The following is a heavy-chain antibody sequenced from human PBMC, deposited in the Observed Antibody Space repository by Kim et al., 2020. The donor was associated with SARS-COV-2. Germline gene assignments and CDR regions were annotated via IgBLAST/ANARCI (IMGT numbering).Heavy chain of an antibody. CDR1: GFTFTSSA. D-gene: IGHD3-9*01. CDR3: AAGPYDILTGYYEVGMDV. V-gene: IGHV1-58*01. Sequence: SVKVSCKASGFTFTSSAVQWVRQARGQRLEWIGWIVVGSGNTNYAQKFQERVTITRDMSTSTAYMELSSLRSEDTAVYYCAAGPYDILTGYYEVGMDVWGQGTTVTVSS. CDR2: IVVGSGNT. J-gene: IGHJ6*02.